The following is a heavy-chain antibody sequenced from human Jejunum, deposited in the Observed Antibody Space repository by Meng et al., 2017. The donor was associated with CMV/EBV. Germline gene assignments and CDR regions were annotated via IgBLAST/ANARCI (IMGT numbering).Heavy chain of an antibody. Sequence: GFTFSTFGMHWVRQAPGKGLEWLTSLRFDGGCKLYVDSVKGRFTISRDNSMRTLYLEMNSLKPEDTAVYYCAKAGGIGPAAALNSWGQGTMVTVSS. D-gene: IGHD6-13*01. J-gene: IGHJ4*02. CDR2: LRFDGGCK. CDR1: GFTFSTFG. CDR3: AKAGGIGPAAALNS. V-gene: IGHV3-30*02.